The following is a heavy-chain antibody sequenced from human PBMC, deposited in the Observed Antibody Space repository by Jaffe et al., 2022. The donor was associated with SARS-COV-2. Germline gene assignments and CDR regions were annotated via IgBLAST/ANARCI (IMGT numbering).Heavy chain of an antibody. J-gene: IGHJ5*02. CDR1: GYTFTNYA. V-gene: IGHV1-3*04. CDR2: INTGNGNT. Sequence: QVQLVQSGAEVKKPGASVKVSCKASGYTFTNYAVHWVRQAPGQRLEWMGWINTGNGNTQYSQKFQGRVTISRDTSASTAYMELSSLRFEDTAVYYCARNLPGTGWFDPWGQGTLVTVSS. CDR3: ARNLPGTGWFDP. D-gene: IGHD1-1*01.